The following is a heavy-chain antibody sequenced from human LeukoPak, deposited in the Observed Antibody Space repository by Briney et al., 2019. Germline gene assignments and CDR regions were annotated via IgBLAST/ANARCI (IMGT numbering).Heavy chain of an antibody. J-gene: IGHJ5*02. Sequence: LPGRSLRLSCAASGFTFSSYAMHWVRQAPGKGLEWVAVISYDGSNKYYADSVKGRFTISRDNSKNTLYLQMNSLRAEDTAVYYCARDYPRGGYCSSTSCYTPWFDPWGQGTLVTVSS. CDR3: ARDYPRGGYCSSTSCYTPWFDP. D-gene: IGHD2-2*02. CDR2: ISYDGSNK. V-gene: IGHV3-30*01. CDR1: GFTFSSYA.